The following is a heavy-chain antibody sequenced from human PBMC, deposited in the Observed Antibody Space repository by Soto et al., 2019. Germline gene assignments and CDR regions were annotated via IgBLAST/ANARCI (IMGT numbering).Heavy chain of an antibody. J-gene: IGHJ6*02. Sequence: QVQLQESGPGLVRPSETLSLTCTVSGGSVRSGRYYWGWIRQPPGKGLEWIGYVYYSGSTNYNPSLKSRATISIDTFNDQFSLKLTSVTAADTAVYYCVRDPGLEPHYHYGMDVWGQGTTVTVSS. CDR3: VRDPGLEPHYHYGMDV. CDR2: VYYSGST. V-gene: IGHV4-61*01. CDR1: GGSVRSGRYY. D-gene: IGHD1-1*01.